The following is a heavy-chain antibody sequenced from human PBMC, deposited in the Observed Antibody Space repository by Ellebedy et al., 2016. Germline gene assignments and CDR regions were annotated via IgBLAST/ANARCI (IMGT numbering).Heavy chain of an antibody. Sequence: GGSLRLSCKGSGYSFTSYWIGWVRQMPGKGLEWMGIIYPGDSDTRYSPSFQGQVTISADKSISTAYLQWSSLKASDTAMYYCAKGSFTPNDAFDIWGQGTMVTVSS. CDR1: GYSFTSYW. J-gene: IGHJ3*02. CDR3: AKGSFTPNDAFDI. V-gene: IGHV5-51*01. CDR2: IYPGDSDT. D-gene: IGHD3-16*02.